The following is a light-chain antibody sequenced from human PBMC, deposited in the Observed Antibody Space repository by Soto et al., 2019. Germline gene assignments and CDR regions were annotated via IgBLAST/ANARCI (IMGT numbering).Light chain of an antibody. CDR3: SSYTSSSTNV. CDR2: GVG. CDR1: RSDVGGYNS. Sequence: QSALTQPASVSGAPGQSIPISCTGTRSDVGGYNSVSWYQHHPCKAPKLILYGVGDRPSGFSYRFSGSKSSNTASLTISGLQAVDEADYYCSSYTSSSTNVFGTGTKVTVL. V-gene: IGLV2-14*03. J-gene: IGLJ1*01.